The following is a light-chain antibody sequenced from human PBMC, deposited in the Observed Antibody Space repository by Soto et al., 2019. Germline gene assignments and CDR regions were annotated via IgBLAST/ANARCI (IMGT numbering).Light chain of an antibody. Sequence: DVQLTQSPSSLFASVGDRVTITCRASQTIYNYLNWYQHIPGKAPKLLISSTSTLQSGAPSRFSGSGSGTDFSLTISSRLPEDSATYYCQQSHLTPFTFGQGTKLQIK. V-gene: IGKV1-39*01. CDR2: STS. CDR1: QTIYNY. CDR3: QQSHLTPFT. J-gene: IGKJ2*01.